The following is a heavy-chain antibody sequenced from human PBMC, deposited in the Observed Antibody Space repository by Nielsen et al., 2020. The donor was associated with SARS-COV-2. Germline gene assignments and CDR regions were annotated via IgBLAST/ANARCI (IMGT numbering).Heavy chain of an antibody. D-gene: IGHD3-22*01. J-gene: IGHJ4*02. V-gene: IGHV1-69*13. CDR3: ARDFGYDSSGYYSD. Sequence: SVKVSCKASGDTFSTSSITWVRQAPGQGLEWMGGILPTFGPVNAAQKFQGRLTITADESTSTAYMYLNSLRSEDSAVYYCARDFGYDSSGYYSDWGQGTLVTVSS. CDR2: ILPTFGPV. CDR1: GDTFSTSS.